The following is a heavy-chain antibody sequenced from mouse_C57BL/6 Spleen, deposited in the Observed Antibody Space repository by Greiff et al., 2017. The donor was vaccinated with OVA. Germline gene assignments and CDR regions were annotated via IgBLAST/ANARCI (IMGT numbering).Heavy chain of an antibody. D-gene: IGHD5-5*01. CDR3: ARLAYYLTMDY. CDR2: IYPRSGNT. Sequence: QVQLQQPGTELVKPGASVKLSCKASGYTFTSYGISWVKQRTGQGLEWIGEIYPRSGNTYYNEKFKGKATLTADKSSSTAYMELRSLTSEDSAVYFCARLAYYLTMDYWGQGTSVTVSS. J-gene: IGHJ4*01. CDR1: GYTFTSYG. V-gene: IGHV1-81*01.